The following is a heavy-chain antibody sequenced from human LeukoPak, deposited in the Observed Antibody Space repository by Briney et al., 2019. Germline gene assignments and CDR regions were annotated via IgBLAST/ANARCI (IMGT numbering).Heavy chain of an antibody. J-gene: IGHJ4*02. CDR1: GYTFTSYA. V-gene: IGHV1-3*01. CDR2: INAGNGNT. Sequence: ASVKASCKASGYTFTSYAMHWVRQAPGQRLEWMGWINAGNGNTKYSQKFQGRVTITRDTSASTAYMELSSLRSEDTAVYYCARESGSGSYYFDYWGQGTLVTVSS. D-gene: IGHD3-10*01. CDR3: ARESGSGSYYFDY.